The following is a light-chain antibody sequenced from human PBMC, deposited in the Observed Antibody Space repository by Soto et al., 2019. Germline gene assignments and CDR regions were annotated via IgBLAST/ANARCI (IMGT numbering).Light chain of an antibody. CDR2: DAS. Sequence: DIQMTQSPSTLSASVGDRVTITRRASQSITYSLAWYQQKPGKAPNLLIYDASTLQSGVPSRFGASGSGTEFTLTNSGLQPDDLSTYYCQQYASWTFGQGTKVDIK. CDR3: QQYASWT. J-gene: IGKJ1*01. CDR1: QSITYS. V-gene: IGKV1-5*01.